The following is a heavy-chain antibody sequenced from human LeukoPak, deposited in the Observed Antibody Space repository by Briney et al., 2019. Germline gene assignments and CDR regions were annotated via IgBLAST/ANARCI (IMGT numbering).Heavy chain of an antibody. Sequence: SETLSLTCTVSGGSISSGGYYWSWIRQHPGKGLEWIGYIYYSGSTYYNPSLKSRVTISVDASKNQFSLKLSSVTAADTAVYYCARSLNYYDSSGFDYWGQGTLVTVSS. V-gene: IGHV4-31*03. CDR3: ARSLNYYDSSGFDY. CDR2: IYYSGST. J-gene: IGHJ4*02. D-gene: IGHD3-22*01. CDR1: GGSISSGGYY.